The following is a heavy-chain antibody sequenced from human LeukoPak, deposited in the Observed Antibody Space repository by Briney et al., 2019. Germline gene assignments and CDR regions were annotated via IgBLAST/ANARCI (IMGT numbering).Heavy chain of an antibody. CDR3: ARSWVLLWFGELGYGMDV. D-gene: IGHD3-10*01. CDR2: ISAYNGNT. J-gene: IGHJ6*02. Sequence: ASVKVSCKASGGTFSSYAISWVRQAPGQGLEWMGWISAYNGNTNYAQKLQGRVTMTTDTSTSTAYMELRSLRSDDTAVYYCARSWVLLWFGELGYGMDVWGQGTTVTVSS. V-gene: IGHV1-18*01. CDR1: GGTFSSYA.